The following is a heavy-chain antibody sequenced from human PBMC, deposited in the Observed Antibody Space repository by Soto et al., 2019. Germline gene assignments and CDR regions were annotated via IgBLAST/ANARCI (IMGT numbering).Heavy chain of an antibody. V-gene: IGHV1-24*01. CDR2: FDPEDGET. D-gene: IGHD6-6*01. Sequence: ASVKVSGKVSGYTLTELSMHWVRQAPGKGLEWMGGFDPEDGETIYAQKFKGRVTMTEDTSTDTAYMELSSLRSEDTAVYYCATDYKEQLAQSYYYGRXVWGQGIEGTVSS. CDR3: ATDYKEQLAQSYYYGRXV. CDR1: GYTLTELS. J-gene: IGHJ6*02.